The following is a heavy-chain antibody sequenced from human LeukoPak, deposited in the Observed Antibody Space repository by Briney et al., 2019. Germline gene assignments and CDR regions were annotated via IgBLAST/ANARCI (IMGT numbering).Heavy chain of an antibody. D-gene: IGHD6-19*01. V-gene: IGHV3-53*01. J-gene: IGHJ4*02. Sequence: GGSLILSCAASGFTVSSNYMSWVRQAPGKGLEWLSVLYSGGSTYYSDSVKGRFTISRDNSKNTLFLQMKSLRAEDTAVYYCASSRIAVAGTFDYWGQGTLVTVSS. CDR1: GFTVSSNY. CDR3: ASSRIAVAGTFDY. CDR2: LYSGGST.